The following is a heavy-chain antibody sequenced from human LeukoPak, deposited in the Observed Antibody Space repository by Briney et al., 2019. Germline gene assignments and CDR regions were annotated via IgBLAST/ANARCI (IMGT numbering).Heavy chain of an antibody. CDR3: ARGTVSRGFDP. Sequence: PSETLSLTCTVSAGSISSYYWSWIRQPPGKGLEWIGYIYYSGSTNYNPSLKSRVTISVDTSKNQFSLKLSSVTAADTAVYYCARGTVSRGFDPWGQGTLVTVSS. J-gene: IGHJ5*02. CDR1: AGSISSYY. CDR2: IYYSGST. D-gene: IGHD1-1*01. V-gene: IGHV4-59*01.